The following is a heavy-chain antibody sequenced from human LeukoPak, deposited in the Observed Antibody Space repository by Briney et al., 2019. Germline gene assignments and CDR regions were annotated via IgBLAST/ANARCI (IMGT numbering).Heavy chain of an antibody. CDR2: VSSGGNTV. V-gene: IGHV3-48*01. CDR1: GFTFSRYS. Sequence: GGSLRLSCEASGFTFSRYSLTWVRQAPGKGLEWVSYVSSGGNTVNYADSVRGRFTISRDNARNSLYLQLNSLRAEDTALYYCARGGAARPDIWGQGTMVVVSS. J-gene: IGHJ3*02. D-gene: IGHD6-6*01. CDR3: ARGGAARPDI.